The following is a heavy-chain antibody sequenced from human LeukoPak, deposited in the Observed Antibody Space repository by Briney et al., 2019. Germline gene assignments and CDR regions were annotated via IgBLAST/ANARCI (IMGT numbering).Heavy chain of an antibody. D-gene: IGHD3-22*01. V-gene: IGHV3-73*01. CDR3: TRLDVSSGYYHGAFDI. CDR2: IRSKTTSYAT. Sequence: GGSLRLSCAASGFFSGSAIHWVRQASGKGLEWVGRIRSKTTSYATAYAASVEGRFTISRDDSKKTAYLQMNSLKTEDTAVYSRTRLDVSSGYYHGAFDIWGQGTTVTVSS. CDR1: GFFSGSA. J-gene: IGHJ3*02.